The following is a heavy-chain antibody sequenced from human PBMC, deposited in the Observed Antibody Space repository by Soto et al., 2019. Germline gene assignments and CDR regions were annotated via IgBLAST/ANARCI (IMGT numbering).Heavy chain of an antibody. CDR3: SLDYIVRSWDSNCFDP. Sequence: GGSLRLSCAASGFTFSTYWMHWVRQAPGKGLVWVSRIKSDGSSTTYADSVKGGFTISRDNARNTLYLQMNSLRAEDTAVYYCSLDYIVRSWDSNCFDPWGQGTLVTVSS. V-gene: IGHV3-74*01. CDR2: IKSDGSST. J-gene: IGHJ5*02. D-gene: IGHD6-13*01. CDR1: GFTFSTYW.